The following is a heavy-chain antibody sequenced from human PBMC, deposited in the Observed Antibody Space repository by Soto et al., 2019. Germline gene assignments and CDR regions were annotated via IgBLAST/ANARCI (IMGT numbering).Heavy chain of an antibody. Sequence: QVQLQESGPGLVKPSGTLSLTCAVSGGSISSSNWWSWVRQPPGKGLEWIGEIYHSGSTNYNPSLKSRVTISVYNSKNQFSLKLSSVTAADTAVYYCAIRYLPGVGLAVAGTIFYYLGQGTLVPVSS. CDR3: AIRYLPGVGLAVAGTIFYY. D-gene: IGHD6-19*01. CDR2: IYHSGST. V-gene: IGHV4-4*02. CDR1: GGSISSSNW. J-gene: IGHJ4*02.